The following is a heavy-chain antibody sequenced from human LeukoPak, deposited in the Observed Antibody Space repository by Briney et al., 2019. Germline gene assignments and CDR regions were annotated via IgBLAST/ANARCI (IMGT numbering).Heavy chain of an antibody. V-gene: IGHV3-9*01. D-gene: IGHD3-10*01. J-gene: IGHJ4*02. CDR2: ISWNSGSI. CDR3: ARDPYGGSGSYYTFDY. Sequence: GGSLRLSCAASGFTFDDYAMHWVRQAPGKGLEWVSGISWNSGSIGYADSVKGRFTISRDNAKNSLYLQMNSLRAEDTALYYCARDPYGGSGSYYTFDYWGQGTLVTVSS. CDR1: GFTFDDYA.